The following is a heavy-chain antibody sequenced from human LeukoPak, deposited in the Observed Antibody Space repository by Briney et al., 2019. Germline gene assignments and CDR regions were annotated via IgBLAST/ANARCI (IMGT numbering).Heavy chain of an antibody. D-gene: IGHD2-15*01. CDR3: ARVAAAFDY. CDR1: GGSISSGGSY. J-gene: IGHJ4*02. CDR2: IYYSGST. V-gene: IGHV4-31*03. Sequence: PSETLSLTCTVSGGSISSGGSYWSWIRQHPGEGLEWIGYIYYSGSTYYNPSPKSRVTISVDTSKNQFSLKLSSVTAADTAVYYCARVAAAFDYWGQGTLVTVSS.